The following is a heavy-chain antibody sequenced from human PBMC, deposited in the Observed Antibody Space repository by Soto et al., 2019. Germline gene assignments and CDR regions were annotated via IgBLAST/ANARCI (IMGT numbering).Heavy chain of an antibody. Sequence: EMQLLESGGGLVQPGGSLRLSCAASGFTMSTYSVTWVRQAPGKGLEWVSGISVTPGITFYADSVKGRFTISRDSSNNAVYLQMNSLRDEDTAMYFCSKWSGYGDLCGQGTLVTVSS. J-gene: IGHJ4*02. D-gene: IGHD5-12*01. V-gene: IGHV3-23*01. CDR2: ISVTPGIT. CDR1: GFTMSTYS. CDR3: SKWSGYGDL.